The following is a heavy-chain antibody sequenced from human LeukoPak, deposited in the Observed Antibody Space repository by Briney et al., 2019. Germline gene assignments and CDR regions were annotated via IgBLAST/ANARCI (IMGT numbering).Heavy chain of an antibody. V-gene: IGHV4-34*01. CDR1: GGSFSGYY. CDR3: ARGAAGTFSY. D-gene: IGHD6-13*01. CDR2: INHSGST. Sequence: PSETLSLTCAVYGGSFSGYYWSWIRQPPGKGLEWIGEINHSGSTNYNPSLKSRVTISVDTSKNQFSLKLSSVTAADTAVYYCARGAAGTFSYWGQGTLVTVSS. J-gene: IGHJ4*02.